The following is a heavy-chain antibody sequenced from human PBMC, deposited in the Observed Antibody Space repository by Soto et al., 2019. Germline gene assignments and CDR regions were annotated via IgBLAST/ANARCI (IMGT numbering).Heavy chain of an antibody. CDR2: IYSSGNT. CDR1: GDSVRTTSYY. V-gene: IGHV4-39*02. J-gene: IGHJ5*02. D-gene: IGHD6-6*01. Sequence: SETLSLTCSVSGDSVRTTSYYWAWIRQSPGRRLEWIGTIYSSGNTYYTPSLKSRLTISINTSKNQFSLKLSSVTAADTAVYYCARERPDGARLDPWGQGTLVTVSS. CDR3: ARERPDGARLDP.